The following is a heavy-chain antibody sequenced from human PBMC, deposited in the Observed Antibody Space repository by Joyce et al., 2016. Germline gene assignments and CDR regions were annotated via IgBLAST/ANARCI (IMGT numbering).Heavy chain of an antibody. CDR1: GGSFSGYY. V-gene: IGHV4-34*01. D-gene: IGHD7-27*01. CDR3: ARGPRSNWGLVWFDP. CDR2: INHSGST. Sequence: QVQLPQWGAGLLKPSETLSLTCAVYGGSFSGYYWSWIRQPPGKGLAWIGEINHSGSTNYNPSLKSRVTISVGTSKNQFSLKLSSVTAADTAVYYCARGPRSNWGLVWFDPWGQGTLVTVSS. J-gene: IGHJ5*02.